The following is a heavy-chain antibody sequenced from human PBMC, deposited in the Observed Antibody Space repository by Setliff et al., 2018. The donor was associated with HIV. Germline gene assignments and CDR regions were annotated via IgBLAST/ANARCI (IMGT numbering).Heavy chain of an antibody. Sequence: SETLSLTCTVSGGSISSYYWSWIRQPPGKGLEWIGCGYYSGITHYDPSLKSRLTISLDTCKNEFSLRLTSVTAADTAVYYCARDKQQLAYYYYYMDVWGKGTTVTVSS. CDR3: ARDKQQLAYYYYYMDV. CDR1: GGSISSYY. CDR2: GYYSGIT. D-gene: IGHD6-13*01. V-gene: IGHV4-59*12. J-gene: IGHJ6*03.